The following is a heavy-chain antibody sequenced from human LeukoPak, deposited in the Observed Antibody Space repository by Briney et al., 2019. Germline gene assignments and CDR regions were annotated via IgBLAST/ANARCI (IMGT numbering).Heavy chain of an antibody. Sequence: SETLSLTCTVSGSSISSDYWSWIRQPPGKGLEWIGYIYYRGSTNYNPSLKSRVTISVDTSKNQFSLKLSSVTAADTAVYYCAREVDYYFDYWGQGTLVIVSS. V-gene: IGHV4-59*01. J-gene: IGHJ4*02. CDR3: AREVDYYFDY. CDR1: GSSISSDY. CDR2: IYYRGST.